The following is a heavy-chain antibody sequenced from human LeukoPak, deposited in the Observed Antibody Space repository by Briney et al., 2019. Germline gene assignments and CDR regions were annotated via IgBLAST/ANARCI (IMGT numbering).Heavy chain of an antibody. CDR1: GGSISSYY. Sequence: SETLSLTCTVSGGSISSYYWSWIRQPPGKGLEWIGYIYYSGSTNYNPSLKSRVTISVDTSKNQFSLKLSSVTAADTAVYYCARVSFLLTGTFNWFDPWGQGTLVTVSS. J-gene: IGHJ5*02. CDR2: IYYSGST. D-gene: IGHD1-7*01. V-gene: IGHV4-59*12. CDR3: ARVSFLLTGTFNWFDP.